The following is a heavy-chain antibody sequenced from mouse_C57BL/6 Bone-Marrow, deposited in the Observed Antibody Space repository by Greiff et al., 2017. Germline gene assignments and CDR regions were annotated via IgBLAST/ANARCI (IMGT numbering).Heavy chain of an antibody. J-gene: IGHJ2*01. CDR2: IYPRSGNT. Sequence: QVQLQQSGAELARPGASVKLSCKASGYTFTSYGISWVKQRTGQGLEWIGGIYPRSGNTYYNEKFKGKATLTADKSSSTAYMELRSLTSEDSAVYFCARKGCIWYDYWGQGTTLTVSS. D-gene: IGHD2-1*01. V-gene: IGHV1-81*01. CDR3: ARKGCIWYDY. CDR1: GYTFTSYG.